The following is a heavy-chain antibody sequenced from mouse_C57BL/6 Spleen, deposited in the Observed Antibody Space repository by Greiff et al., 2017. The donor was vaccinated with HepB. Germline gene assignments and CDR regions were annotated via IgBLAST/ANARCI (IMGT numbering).Heavy chain of an antibody. V-gene: IGHV1-80*01. CDR2: IYPGDGDT. CDR1: GYAFSSYW. Sequence: VQLQESGAELVKPGASVKISCKASGYAFSSYWMNWVKQRPGKGLEWIGQIYPGDGDTNYNGKFKGKATLTADKSSSTAYMQLSSLTSEDSAVYFCARPYYDYDQAWFAYWGQGTLVTVSA. CDR3: ARPYYDYDQAWFAY. D-gene: IGHD2-4*01. J-gene: IGHJ3*01.